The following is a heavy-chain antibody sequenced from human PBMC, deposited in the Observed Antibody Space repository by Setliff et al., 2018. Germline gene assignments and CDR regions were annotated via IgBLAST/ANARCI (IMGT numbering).Heavy chain of an antibody. CDR2: IRYDAVNK. V-gene: IGHV3-30*02. Sequence: QPGGSLRLSCAASGFAFSRYGMHWVRQGPGKGLEWVAFIRYDAVNKYYVDSVEGRFTISRDDSKNAVYLQMNSLRREDTGLYYCAKSLTGYYDRYIDHWGQGTLVTVSS. J-gene: IGHJ4*02. CDR1: GFAFSRYG. D-gene: IGHD3-9*01. CDR3: AKSLTGYYDRYIDH.